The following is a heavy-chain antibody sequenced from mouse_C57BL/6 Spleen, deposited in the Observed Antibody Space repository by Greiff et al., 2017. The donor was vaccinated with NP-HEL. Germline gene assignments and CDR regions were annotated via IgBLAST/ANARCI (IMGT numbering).Heavy chain of an antibody. V-gene: IGHV1-81*01. CDR2: IYPRSGNT. Sequence: VQLQQSGAELARPGASVKLSCKASGYTFTNYGISWVKQRTGQGLEWIGEIYPRSGNTYYNEKFKGKATLTADKSSSTAYMELRSLTSEDSAVYLCARVTTVVPRYFDVWGTGTTVTVSS. D-gene: IGHD1-1*01. CDR3: ARVTTVVPRYFDV. CDR1: GYTFTNYG. J-gene: IGHJ1*03.